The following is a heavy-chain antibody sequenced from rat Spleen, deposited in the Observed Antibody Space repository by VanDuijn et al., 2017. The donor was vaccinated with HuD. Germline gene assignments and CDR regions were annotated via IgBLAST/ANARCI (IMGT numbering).Heavy chain of an antibody. CDR1: GHDITSSYR. V-gene: IGHV3-3*01. Sequence: EVQLQESGPGLVKPSQSLSLTCSVTGHDITSSYRWNWIRKFPGNKLEWMGYINNAGSTNYNPSLKSRIAISRDTSKNQFFLKVNSVATEDTTTSSCARSSFYYEGCRHQCDYWGQGVMVTVSS. CDR2: INNAGST. J-gene: IGHJ2*01. D-gene: IGHD1-11*01. CDR3: ARSSFYYEGCRHQCDY.